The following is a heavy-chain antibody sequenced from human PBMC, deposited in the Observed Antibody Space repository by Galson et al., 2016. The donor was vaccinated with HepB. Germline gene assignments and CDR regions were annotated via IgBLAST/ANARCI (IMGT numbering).Heavy chain of an antibody. V-gene: IGHV3-33*03. CDR3: VKTSSQFLEWLSYGLDV. J-gene: IGHJ6*02. CDR1: GFRFSDYG. Sequence: SLRLSCAGSGFRFSDYGMYWVRQVPGKGLEWLTCISFDGSDAYYSDSVKGRFTISRDNPRKTVDLQMRSLTSADTGVYYCVKTSSQFLEWLSYGLDVWGHGTTVIVS. CDR2: ISFDGSDA. D-gene: IGHD3-3*01.